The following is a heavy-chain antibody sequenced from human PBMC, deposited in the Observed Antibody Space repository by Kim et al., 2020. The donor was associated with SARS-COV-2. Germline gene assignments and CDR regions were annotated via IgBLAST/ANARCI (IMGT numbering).Heavy chain of an antibody. CDR2: IISIFGTA. J-gene: IGHJ6*02. D-gene: IGHD5-18*01. CDR1: GGTFSSYA. CDR3: ARGGYSYGYGLGYYYYGMDV. Sequence: SVKVSCKASGGTFSSYAISWVRQAPGQGLEWMGGIISIFGTANYAQKFQGRVTITADESTSTAYMELSSLRSEDTAVYYCARGGYSYGYGLGYYYYGMDVWGQGTTVTVSS. V-gene: IGHV1-69*13.